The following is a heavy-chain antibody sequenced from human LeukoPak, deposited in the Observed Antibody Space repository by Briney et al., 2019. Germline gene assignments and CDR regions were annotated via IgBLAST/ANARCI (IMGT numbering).Heavy chain of an antibody. CDR1: GFTFDDYA. Sequence: GGSLRLSCVASGFTFDDYAMSWVRQAPGKGLEWVSGINWNGDNTVYADSLKGRFTISRDNANNLLFLQMSSLRAEDTAVYFCAGLRRAYYYYMDVWGKGTTVTVSS. J-gene: IGHJ6*03. V-gene: IGHV3-20*04. CDR3: AGLRRAYYYYMDV. CDR2: INWNGDNT.